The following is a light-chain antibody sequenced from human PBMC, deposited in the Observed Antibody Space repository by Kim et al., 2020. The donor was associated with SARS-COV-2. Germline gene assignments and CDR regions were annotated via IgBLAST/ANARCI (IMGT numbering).Light chain of an antibody. J-gene: IGLJ3*02. Sequence: ATAQMARITCGGNNIGSEAVHWNQQKPGQVPVLVIYSDNNRPSGIPERFSGSNPGNAITLTISRIEAGAETDSFCQVWDSSSDHPVFGGGTKLTVL. V-gene: IGLV3-12*01. CDR3: QVWDSSSDHPV. CDR2: SDN. CDR1: NIGSEA.